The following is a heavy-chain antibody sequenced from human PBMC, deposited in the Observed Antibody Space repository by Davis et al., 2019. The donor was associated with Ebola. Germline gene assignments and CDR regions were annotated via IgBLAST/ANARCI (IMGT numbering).Heavy chain of an antibody. V-gene: IGHV4-34*01. D-gene: IGHD2-2*02. CDR2: INHSGST. J-gene: IGHJ4*02. Sequence: PSETLSLTCAVYGGSFSGYYWSWIRQPPGKGLEWIGEINHSGSTNYNPSLKSRVTISVDTSKNQFSLKLSSVTAADTAVYYCARGRYCSSTSCYRSGARDFDYWGQGTLVTVSS. CDR3: ARGRYCSSTSCYRSGARDFDY. CDR1: GGSFSGYY.